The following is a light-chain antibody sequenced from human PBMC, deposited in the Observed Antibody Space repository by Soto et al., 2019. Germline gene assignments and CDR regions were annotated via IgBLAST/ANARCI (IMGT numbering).Light chain of an antibody. Sequence: EIVMTQSPATLSVSPGDRATLSCRASQSVSSNLAWYQQKPGQAPRLLIYCASTRATGIPARFSGSGSGTEFTLTISSLQSEDFAVYFCQQYNNWPPFTFGQGTKLEIK. CDR1: QSVSSN. CDR2: CAS. V-gene: IGKV3-15*01. CDR3: QQYNNWPPFT. J-gene: IGKJ2*01.